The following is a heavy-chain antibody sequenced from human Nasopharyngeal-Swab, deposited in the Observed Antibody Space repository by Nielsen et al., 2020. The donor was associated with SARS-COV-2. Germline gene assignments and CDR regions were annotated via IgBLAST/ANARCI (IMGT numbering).Heavy chain of an antibody. J-gene: IGHJ4*02. V-gene: IGHV1-2*06. CDR1: GYTFTGYY. CDR2: INPNSGGT. Sequence: ASVKVSCKASGYTFTGYYTHWVRQAPGQGLEWMGRINPNSGGTNYAQKFQGRVTMTRDTSISTAYMELSRLRSDDTAVYYCARDDDYGDYGLRYWGQGTLVTVSS. CDR3: ARDDDYGDYGLRY. D-gene: IGHD4-17*01.